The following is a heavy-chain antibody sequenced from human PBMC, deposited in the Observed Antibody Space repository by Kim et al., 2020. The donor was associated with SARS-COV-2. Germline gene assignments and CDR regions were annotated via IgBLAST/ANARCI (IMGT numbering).Heavy chain of an antibody. D-gene: IGHD6-13*01. Sequence: ASVKVSCKASGYTFTSYGISWVRQAPGQGLEWMGWISAYNGNTNYAQKLQGRVTMTTDTSTSTAYMELRSLRSDDTAVYYCARDTGYSSSWYGYYYGMDVWGQGTTVTVSS. V-gene: IGHV1-18*01. CDR3: ARDTGYSSSWYGYYYGMDV. CDR1: GYTFTSYG. CDR2: ISAYNGNT. J-gene: IGHJ6*02.